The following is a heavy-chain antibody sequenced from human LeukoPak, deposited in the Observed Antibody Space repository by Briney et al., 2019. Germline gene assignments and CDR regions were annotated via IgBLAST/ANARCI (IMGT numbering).Heavy chain of an antibody. CDR1: GGSISSYY. CDR3: ARETSQKGAHYMDV. D-gene: IGHD3-16*01. CDR2: IYYSGST. V-gene: IGHV4-59*01. Sequence: SETLSLTCTVSGGSISSYYWSWIRQPPGRGLDLSGSIYYSGSTNYNPSLKSRVTISVDTSKNQFSLKLSSVTAAATAVYYCARETSQKGAHYMDVWGKGTTVTISS. J-gene: IGHJ6*03.